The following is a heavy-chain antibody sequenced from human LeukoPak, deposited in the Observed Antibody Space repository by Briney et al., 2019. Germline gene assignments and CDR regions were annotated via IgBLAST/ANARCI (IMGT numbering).Heavy chain of an antibody. V-gene: IGHV3-21*01. J-gene: IGHJ3*02. D-gene: IGHD3-22*01. CDR3: AKDGDSSGYYYSMGAFDI. CDR2: ISSSSSNI. CDR1: GFTFSDYY. Sequence: GGSLRLSCAASGFTFSDYYMNWVRQAPGKGLEWVSSISSSSSNIYYADSVKGRFTISRDNSKNTLYLQMNSLRAEDTAVYYCAKDGDSSGYYYSMGAFDIWGQGTMVTVSS.